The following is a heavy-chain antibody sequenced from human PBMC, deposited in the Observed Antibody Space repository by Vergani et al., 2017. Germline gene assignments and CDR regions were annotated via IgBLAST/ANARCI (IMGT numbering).Heavy chain of an antibody. Sequence: QVQLVQSGAEVKKPGASVMVSCKASGYTFTGYYMHWVRQAPGQGLEWMGRINPNSGGSNYAQKFQGRVTMTRDTSISTAYMELSRLRSDDTAVYYCARDGYYGSGLFDYWGQGTLVTVSS. CDR1: GYTFTGYY. D-gene: IGHD3-10*01. V-gene: IGHV1-2*06. CDR3: ARDGYYGSGLFDY. J-gene: IGHJ4*02. CDR2: INPNSGGS.